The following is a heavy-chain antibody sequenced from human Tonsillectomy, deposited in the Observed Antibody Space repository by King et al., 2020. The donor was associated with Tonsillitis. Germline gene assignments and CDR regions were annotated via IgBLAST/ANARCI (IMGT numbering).Heavy chain of an antibody. CDR3: ARMYYDFWSGYFDY. J-gene: IGHJ4*02. CDR1: GFTFSSYW. Sequence: VQLVESGGGLVQPGGSLRLSCAASGFTFSSYWMSWVRQAPGKGLEWVANIKQDGSEKYYVDSVKGRFTISRDTAKNSLYLQMNSLRAEDTAVYYCARMYYDFWSGYFDYWGQGTLVTVSS. CDR2: IKQDGSEK. V-gene: IGHV3-7*03. D-gene: IGHD3-3*01.